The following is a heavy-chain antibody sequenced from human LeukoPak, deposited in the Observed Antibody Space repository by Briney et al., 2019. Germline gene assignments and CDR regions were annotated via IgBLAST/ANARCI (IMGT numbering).Heavy chain of an antibody. V-gene: IGHV1-46*01. CDR3: ASGQTLPDSGDNT. J-gene: IGHJ5*02. CDR2: INPSGGNT. CDR1: GYTFTSYY. Sequence: GASVKVSCKASGYTFTSYYMHWVRQAPGQGLEWMGIINPSGGNTSYAQKFQGRVTMTRDTSTSTVYMELSSLRSEDTAVYYCASGQTLPDSGDNTWGQGTLVTVSS. D-gene: IGHD1-26*01.